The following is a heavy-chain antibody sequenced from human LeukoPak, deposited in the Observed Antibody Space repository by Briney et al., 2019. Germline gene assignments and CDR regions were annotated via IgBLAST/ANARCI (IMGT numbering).Heavy chain of an antibody. V-gene: IGHV3-23*01. CDR3: AKFAENYYDSSGYYPTDAFDI. Sequence: GGSLRLSCAASGFTFSSYAMSWGRQAPGKGLGWVSAIIGGVGSTYSADSVKGRFTISRDNSKNTLYLQMNSLRAEDTAVYYCAKFAENYYDSSGYYPTDAFDIWGQGTMVTVSS. J-gene: IGHJ3*02. CDR1: GFTFSSYA. CDR2: IIGGVGST. D-gene: IGHD3-22*01.